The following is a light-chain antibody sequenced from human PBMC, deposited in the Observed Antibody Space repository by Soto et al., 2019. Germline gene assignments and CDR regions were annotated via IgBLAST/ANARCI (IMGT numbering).Light chain of an antibody. CDR1: HTISSY. CDR3: QQTYSTPRT. Sequence: DIQMTQSPSSLSASVGDRVTITCRASHTISSYLNWYQQKPGKAPDLLIYAASSLQSGVPSRFSGSGSGTDFTLTISSLQPEDLAIYYCQQTYSTPRTFGQGTKVEIK. CDR2: AAS. V-gene: IGKV1-39*01. J-gene: IGKJ1*01.